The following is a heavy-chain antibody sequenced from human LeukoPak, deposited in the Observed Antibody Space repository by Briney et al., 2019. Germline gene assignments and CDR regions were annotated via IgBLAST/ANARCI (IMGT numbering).Heavy chain of an antibody. CDR2: ISGSGGHT. CDR3: AKGGAATMRDGYNYYYYYMEV. V-gene: IGHV3-23*01. CDR1: GITFSSHA. D-gene: IGHD5-24*01. Sequence: GGSLRLSCAASGITFSSHAMSWVRQAPGKGLEWVSLISGSGGHTYYGDSVKGRFTISRDNSTNRLYLQMNSLRPEDTAVYYRAKGGAATMRDGYNYYYYYMEVWGRGTTVTVSS. J-gene: IGHJ6*03.